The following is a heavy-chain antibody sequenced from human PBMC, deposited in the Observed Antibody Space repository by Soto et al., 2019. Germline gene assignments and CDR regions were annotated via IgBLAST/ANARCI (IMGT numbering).Heavy chain of an antibody. CDR1: GGSISSYY. CDR2: IYYSGST. Sequence: PSETLSLTCTVSGGSISSYYWSWIRQPPGKGLEWIGYIYYSGSTNYNPSLKSRVTISVDTSKNQFSLKLSSVTAADTAVYYCARRIVATEKFDYWGQGTLVTVS. V-gene: IGHV4-59*01. CDR3: ARRIVATEKFDY. D-gene: IGHD5-12*01. J-gene: IGHJ4*02.